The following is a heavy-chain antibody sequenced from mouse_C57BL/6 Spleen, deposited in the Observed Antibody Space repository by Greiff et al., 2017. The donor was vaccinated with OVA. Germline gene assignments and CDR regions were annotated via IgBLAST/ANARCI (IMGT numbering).Heavy chain of an antibody. V-gene: IGHV1-66*01. J-gene: IGHJ4*01. CDR1: GYSFTSYY. Sequence: QVQLQQSGPELVKPGASVKISCKASGYSFTSYYIHWVKQRPGQGLEWIGWIYPGRGNTKYNEKFKGKATLTADTSSSTAYMQLSSLTSEDSAVYYCARRNESYAMDYWGQGTSVTVSS. CDR3: ARRNESYAMDY. CDR2: IYPGRGNT.